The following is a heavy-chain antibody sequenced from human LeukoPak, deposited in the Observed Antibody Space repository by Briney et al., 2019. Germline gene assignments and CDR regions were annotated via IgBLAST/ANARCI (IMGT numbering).Heavy chain of an antibody. CDR2: INACNGNT. CDR1: GYTFTSYA. D-gene: IGHD1-26*01. CDR3: ARERPRRGPYFDY. Sequence: GASVKVSCKASGYTFTSYAMHWVRQAPGQRLEWMGWINACNGNTKYSQKFQGRVTITRDTSASTAYMELSSLRSEDTAVYYCARERPRRGPYFDYWGQGTLVTVSS. J-gene: IGHJ4*02. V-gene: IGHV1-3*01.